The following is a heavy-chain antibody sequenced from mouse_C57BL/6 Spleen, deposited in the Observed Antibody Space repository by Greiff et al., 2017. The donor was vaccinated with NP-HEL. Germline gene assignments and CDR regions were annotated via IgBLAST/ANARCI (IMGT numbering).Heavy chain of an antibody. J-gene: IGHJ2*01. D-gene: IGHD2-4*01. CDR2: INPNNGGT. CDR1: GYTFTDYN. CDR3: ARRAHYDYDPWYFDY. V-gene: IGHV1-18*01. Sequence: VQLQQSGPELVKPGASVKIPCKASGYTFTDYNMDWVKQSHGKSLEWIGDINPNNGGTIYNQKFKGKATLTVDKSSSTAYMGLRSLTSEDTAVYYCARRAHYDYDPWYFDYWGQGTTLTVSS.